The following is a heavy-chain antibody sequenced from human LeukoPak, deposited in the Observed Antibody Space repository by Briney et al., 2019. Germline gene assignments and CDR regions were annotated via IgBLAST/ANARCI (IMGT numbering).Heavy chain of an antibody. V-gene: IGHV3-30*18. CDR3: AKRGAGYYYGMDV. CDR2: ISYDGSNK. J-gene: IGHJ6*02. Sequence: QPGGSLRLSCAASGFTFSSYGMHWVRQAPGKGLEWVAVISYDGSNKYYADSVKGRFTISRDNSKNTLYLQMNSLRAEDTAVYYCAKRGAGYYYGMDVWGQGTTVTVSS. D-gene: IGHD4/OR15-4a*01. CDR1: GFTFSSYG.